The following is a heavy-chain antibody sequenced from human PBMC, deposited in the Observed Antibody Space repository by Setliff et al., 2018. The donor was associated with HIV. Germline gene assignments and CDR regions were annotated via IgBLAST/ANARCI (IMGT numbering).Heavy chain of an antibody. D-gene: IGHD6-19*01. CDR1: GYTSTSSD. CDR2: MNPNSGNT. V-gene: IGHV1-8*02. Sequence: ASVKVSCKASGYTSTSSDINWVRRAPGQGLEWMGWMNPNSGNTGYAQKFQGRATLTRHTSISTAYMELNSLRSEDTAVYYCARGAWYTSGWYSSRYMDVWGKGTTVTVSS. CDR3: ARGAWYTSGWYSSRYMDV. J-gene: IGHJ6*03.